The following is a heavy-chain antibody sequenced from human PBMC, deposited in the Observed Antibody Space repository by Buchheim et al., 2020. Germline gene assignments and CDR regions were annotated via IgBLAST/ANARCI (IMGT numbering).Heavy chain of an antibody. CDR3: ARHKNGITGTFGFDY. V-gene: IGHV4-34*01. Sequence: QVQLQQWGAGLLKPSETLSLTCAVYGGSFSGYYWSWIRQPPGKGLEWIGEINHRGSTNYNPSLKSRVTISVDTSKNQFSLKLSSVTAADTAVYYCARHKNGITGTFGFDYWGQGTL. CDR1: GGSFSGYY. J-gene: IGHJ4*02. CDR2: INHRGST. D-gene: IGHD1-7*01.